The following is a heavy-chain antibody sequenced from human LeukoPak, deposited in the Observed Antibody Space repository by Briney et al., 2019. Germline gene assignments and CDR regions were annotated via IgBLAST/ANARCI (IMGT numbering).Heavy chain of an antibody. J-gene: IGHJ6*02. CDR3: AKSSSTTNEYYGMGV. CDR1: GFTFSSYA. Sequence: GGSLRLSCAASGFTFSSYAMSWVRQAPGKGLEYVSAISGNGGSTYYANSVKGRFTISRDNSKNTLYLQMGSLRAEDMAVYYCAKSSSTTNEYYGMGVWGQGTTVTVSS. D-gene: IGHD2/OR15-2a*01. CDR2: ISGNGGST. V-gene: IGHV3-64*01.